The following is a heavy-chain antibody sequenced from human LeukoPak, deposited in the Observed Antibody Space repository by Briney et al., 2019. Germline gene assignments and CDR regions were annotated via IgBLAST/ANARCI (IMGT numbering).Heavy chain of an antibody. CDR1: GFTLSNAY. CDR3: ARDYCSGGRCYSVDY. V-gene: IGHV3-11*04. D-gene: IGHD2-15*01. Sequence: PGGSLRLSCAASGFTLSNAYMSWVRQAPGKGLEWVSYITSSSGSIYYADSVKGRFTISRDNAKNSLYLQMNSLRVEDTAVYYCARDYCSGGRCYSVDYWGQGTLVTVSS. CDR2: ITSSSGSI. J-gene: IGHJ4*02.